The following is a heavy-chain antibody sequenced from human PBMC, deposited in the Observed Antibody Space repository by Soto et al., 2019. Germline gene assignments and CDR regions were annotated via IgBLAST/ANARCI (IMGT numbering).Heavy chain of an antibody. CDR2: IYYSGST. J-gene: IGHJ6*02. CDR3: ARQGPGILRGMDV. D-gene: IGHD2-15*01. V-gene: IGHV4-39*01. Sequence: SETLSLTCTVSGGSISSSSYYWGWIRQPPGKGLEWIGSIYYSGSTYYNPSLKSRVTISVDTSKNQFSLKLSSVTAADTAVYYCARQGPGILRGMDVWGQGTTVTISS. CDR1: GGSISSSSYY.